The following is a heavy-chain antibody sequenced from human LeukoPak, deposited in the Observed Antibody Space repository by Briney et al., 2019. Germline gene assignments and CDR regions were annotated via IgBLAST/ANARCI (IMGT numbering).Heavy chain of an antibody. D-gene: IGHD1-1*01. Sequence: PGGSLRLSCAASGFTFSRHWMHWVRQAPGREMAWVSRINRDGTTTEYADSVKGRFTISRDNAKNTLYLQMNSLGVGDTAFYYCVRDGRVGATGTLLDLWGQGTLVTVFS. CDR3: VRDGRVGATGTLLDL. V-gene: IGHV3-74*03. CDR2: INRDGTTT. CDR1: GFTFSRHW. J-gene: IGHJ5*02.